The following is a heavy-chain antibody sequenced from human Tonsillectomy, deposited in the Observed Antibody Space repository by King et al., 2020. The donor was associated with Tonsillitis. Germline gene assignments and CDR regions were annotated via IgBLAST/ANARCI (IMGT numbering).Heavy chain of an antibody. CDR1: GYTFTSYY. CDR2: INPSGGST. V-gene: IGHV1-46*01. Sequence: VQLVESGAEVKKPGASVKVSCKASGYTFTSYYMHWVRQAPGQGLEWMGIINPSGGSTSYAQKFQGRVTMTRDTSTSTVHMELSSLRSEDTAVYYCARRIAAAGTRMVNAFDIWGQGTMVTVSS. D-gene: IGHD6-13*01. J-gene: IGHJ3*02. CDR3: ARRIAAAGTRMVNAFDI.